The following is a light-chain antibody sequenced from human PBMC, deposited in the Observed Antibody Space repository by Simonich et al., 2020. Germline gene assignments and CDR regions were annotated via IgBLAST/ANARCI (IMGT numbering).Light chain of an antibody. CDR1: QSVLYSSNNKNY. Sequence: DIVMTQSPDSLAVSLGERATINCKSSQSVLYSSNNKNYLACYQQKPGQPPKLLINGASTRESGVPDRFSGSGSGTDFTLTISSLQAEDVAVYYCQQYYSTPYTFGQGTKLEIK. J-gene: IGKJ2*01. CDR3: QQYYSTPYT. V-gene: IGKV4-1*01. CDR2: GAS.